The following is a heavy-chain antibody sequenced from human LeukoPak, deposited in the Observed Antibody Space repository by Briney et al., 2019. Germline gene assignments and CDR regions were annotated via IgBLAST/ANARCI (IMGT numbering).Heavy chain of an antibody. Sequence: PGGSLRLSCAASGFTFSSYWMHWVRQAPGKGLVWVSRINSDGSSTSYADSAKGRFTISRDNAKNTLYLQMNSLRAEDTAVYYCARDNPSGSYRGDAFDIWGQGTMVTVSS. V-gene: IGHV3-74*01. CDR2: INSDGSST. CDR1: GFTFSSYW. J-gene: IGHJ3*02. CDR3: ARDNPSGSYRGDAFDI. D-gene: IGHD1-26*01.